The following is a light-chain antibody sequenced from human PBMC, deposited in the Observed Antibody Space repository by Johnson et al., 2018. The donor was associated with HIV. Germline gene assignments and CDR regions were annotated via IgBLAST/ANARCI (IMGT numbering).Light chain of an antibody. CDR3: GTWDSRLSYV. CDR2: DNN. Sequence: SVLTQSPSVSAAPGQKVTISCSGSSSNIGNNYVSWYQQLPGTAPKLLIYDNNKRPSGIPDRFSGSKSGTSATLGITGLQTGDEADYYCGTWDSRLSYVFGTGTQVTVL. J-gene: IGLJ1*01. V-gene: IGLV1-51*01. CDR1: SSNIGNNY.